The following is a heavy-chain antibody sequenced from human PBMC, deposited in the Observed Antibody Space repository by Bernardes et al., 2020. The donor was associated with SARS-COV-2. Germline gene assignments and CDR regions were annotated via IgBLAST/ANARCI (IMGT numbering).Heavy chain of an antibody. Sequence: SVKVSCKASGYTFTGYYMHWVRQAPGQGLEWMGWINPNSGGTNYAQKFQGWVTMTRDTSISTAYMELSRLRSDDTAVYYCARGKDSSGRNYYYYGMDVWGQGTTVTVSS. CDR1: GYTFTGYY. D-gene: IGHD3-22*01. CDR3: ARGKDSSGRNYYYYGMDV. V-gene: IGHV1-2*04. CDR2: INPNSGGT. J-gene: IGHJ6*02.